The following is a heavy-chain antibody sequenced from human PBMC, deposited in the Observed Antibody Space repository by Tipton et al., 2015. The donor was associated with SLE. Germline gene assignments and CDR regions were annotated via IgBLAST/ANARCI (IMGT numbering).Heavy chain of an antibody. CDR1: GGSISSSSYY. CDR3: ARRGVGATYWYFDL. V-gene: IGHV4-39*01. CDR2: IYYSGSP. J-gene: IGHJ2*01. D-gene: IGHD1-26*01. Sequence: TLSLTCTVSGGSISSSSYYWGWIRQPPGKGLEWIGSIYYSGSPYYNPSLKSRVTISLDTSKNQFSLKLSSVTAADTAEYYCARRGVGATYWYFDLWGRGTLVTVSS.